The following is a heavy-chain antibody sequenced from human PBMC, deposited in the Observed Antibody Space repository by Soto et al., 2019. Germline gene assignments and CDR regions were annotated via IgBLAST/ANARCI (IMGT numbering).Heavy chain of an antibody. CDR3: ARVGPPYYYDSSGYSPAFDI. Sequence: ASVKVSCKASGGTFSSYAISWVRQAPGQGLEWMGGIIPIFGTANYAQKFQGRVTITADESTSTAYMELSSLRSEDTAVYYCARVGPPYYYDSSGYSPAFDIWGQGTMVTVSS. D-gene: IGHD3-22*01. J-gene: IGHJ3*02. CDR2: IIPIFGTA. V-gene: IGHV1-69*13. CDR1: GGTFSSYA.